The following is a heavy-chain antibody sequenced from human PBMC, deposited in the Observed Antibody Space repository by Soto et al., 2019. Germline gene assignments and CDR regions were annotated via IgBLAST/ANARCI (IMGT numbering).Heavy chain of an antibody. J-gene: IGHJ3*02. D-gene: IGHD3-22*01. V-gene: IGHV3-23*01. CDR2: ISGSGGST. CDR3: AKPLYYYDSSGSSPDAFDI. CDR1: GFTFSSYA. Sequence: GGSLRLSCAASGFTFSSYAMSWVRQAPGKGLEWVSAISGSGGSTYYADSVKGRFTISRDNSKNTLYLQMNSLRAEDTAVYYCAKPLYYYDSSGSSPDAFDIWGQGTMVTVSS.